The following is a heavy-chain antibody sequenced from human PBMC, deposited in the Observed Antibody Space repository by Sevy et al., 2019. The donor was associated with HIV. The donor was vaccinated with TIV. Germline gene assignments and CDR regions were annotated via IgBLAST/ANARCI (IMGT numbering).Heavy chain of an antibody. Sequence: GGSLRLSCAASRFSFSSYDMHWVRQAPGMGLEWVAVIQYDGSNKHYGDSVKGRFTISRDNSKNALYLQMSSLRAEDTAVYYCAREKVDTSMIFVEYYGMDVWGQGTTVTVSS. D-gene: IGHD5-18*01. V-gene: IGHV3-33*01. CDR3: AREKVDTSMIFVEYYGMDV. CDR2: IQYDGSNK. CDR1: RFSFSSYD. J-gene: IGHJ6*02.